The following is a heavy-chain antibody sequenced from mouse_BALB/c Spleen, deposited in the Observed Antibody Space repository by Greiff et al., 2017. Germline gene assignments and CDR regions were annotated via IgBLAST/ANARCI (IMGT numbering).Heavy chain of an antibody. CDR1: GFTFSSYG. Sequence: EVMLVESGGGLVQPGGSLKLSCAASGFTFSSYGMSWVRQTPDKRLELVATINSNGGSTYYPDSVKGRFTISRDNAKNTLYLQMSSLKSEDTAMYYCARKLGGAYWGQGTLVTVSA. V-gene: IGHV5-6-3*01. CDR2: INSNGGST. CDR3: ARKLGGAY. J-gene: IGHJ3*01. D-gene: IGHD4-1*01.